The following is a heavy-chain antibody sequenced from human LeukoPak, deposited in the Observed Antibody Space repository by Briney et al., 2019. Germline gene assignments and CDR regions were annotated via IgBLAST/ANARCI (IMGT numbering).Heavy chain of an antibody. CDR1: GYSISSGYY. Sequence: SETLSLTCTVSGYSISSGYYWGWIRQPPGKGLEWIGSIYYSGSTYYNPSLKSRVTISVDTSKNQFSLKLSSVAAADTAVYYCASASGSYYDWFDPWGQGTLVTVSS. V-gene: IGHV4-38-2*02. CDR2: IYYSGST. J-gene: IGHJ5*02. D-gene: IGHD1-26*01. CDR3: ASASGSYYDWFDP.